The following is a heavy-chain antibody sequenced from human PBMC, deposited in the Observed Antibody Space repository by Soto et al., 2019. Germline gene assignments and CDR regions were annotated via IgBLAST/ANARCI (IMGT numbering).Heavy chain of an antibody. CDR1: GGYFSGYY. CDR3: ARGRGGGVIGCHAIYYTCIEL. J-gene: IGHJ6*02. Sequence: SETLSLTCAVYGGYFSGYYWSWIRQPPGKGLEWLGEINHSGSTNYNPSLKSQVTISVDTSKNQFSLTLSSVTAAATAVYYCARGRGGGVIGCHAIYYTCIELWGLVTTV. CDR2: INHSGST. V-gene: IGHV4-34*01. D-gene: IGHD3-16*02.